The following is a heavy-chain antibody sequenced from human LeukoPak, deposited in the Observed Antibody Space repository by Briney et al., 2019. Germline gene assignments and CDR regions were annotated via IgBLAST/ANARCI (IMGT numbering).Heavy chain of an antibody. Sequence: ASVKVSCKASGYTFTSYGISWVRQAPGQGLEWMGWISAYNGNTNYAQKLQGRVTMTTDTSTSTACMELRSLRSDDTAVYYCVSIHYYYGMDVWGQGTTVTVSS. V-gene: IGHV1-18*01. CDR1: GYTFTSYG. CDR2: ISAYNGNT. J-gene: IGHJ6*02. CDR3: VSIHYYYGMDV.